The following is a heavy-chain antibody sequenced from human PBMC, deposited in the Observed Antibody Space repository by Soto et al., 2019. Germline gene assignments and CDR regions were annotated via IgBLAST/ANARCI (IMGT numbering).Heavy chain of an antibody. J-gene: IGHJ5*02. CDR1: GYTFTSYH. Sequence: ASVKVSCKASGYTFTSYHMHWVRQAPGQGLEWMGIINPSGGSTSYAQKFQGRVTMTRDTSTSTVYMELSSLRSEDTAVYYCARESCRLLWFGERNWFDPWGQGTLVTVSS. D-gene: IGHD3-10*01. CDR3: ARESCRLLWFGERNWFDP. V-gene: IGHV1-46*01. CDR2: INPSGGST.